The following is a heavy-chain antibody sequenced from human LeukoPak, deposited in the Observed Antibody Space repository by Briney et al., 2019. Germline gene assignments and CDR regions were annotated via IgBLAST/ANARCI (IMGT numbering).Heavy chain of an antibody. CDR1: GFTFSNYG. CDR3: AKVLGLYASGRYFPDY. Sequence: GGSLRLSCAASGFTFSNYGIKWVRQAPGKGLEWVAFIRYDGSNEFYGDFVQGRFTISRDNSKNTLYLQMNSLRPEDTAVYYCAKVLGLYASGRYFPDYWGQGTLVTVSS. V-gene: IGHV3-30*02. J-gene: IGHJ4*02. CDR2: IRYDGSNE. D-gene: IGHD6-19*01.